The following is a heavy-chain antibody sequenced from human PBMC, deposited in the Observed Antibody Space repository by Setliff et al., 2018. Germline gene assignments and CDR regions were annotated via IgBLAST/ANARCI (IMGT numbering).Heavy chain of an antibody. D-gene: IGHD5-18*01. J-gene: IGHJ4*02. Sequence: WASVKVSCKASGYTFTSYDINWVRQATGQGLEWMGWMNPNSGNTGYAQKFQGRVTMTRNTSISTAYMELSSLRSEDTAVYYCARRVGSVGIQLPDYWGQGTLVTVSS. CDR1: GYTFTSYD. CDR2: MNPNSGNT. CDR3: ARRVGSVGIQLPDY. V-gene: IGHV1-8*02.